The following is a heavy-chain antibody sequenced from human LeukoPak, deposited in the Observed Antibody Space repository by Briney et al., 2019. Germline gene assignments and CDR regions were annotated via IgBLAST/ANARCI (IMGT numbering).Heavy chain of an antibody. CDR3: ARAELGVHPGVIPNEEY. CDR2: IIPILGIA. J-gene: IGHJ4*02. D-gene: IGHD7-27*01. Sequence: GASVKVSCKASGGTFSSYAISWVRQAPGQGLEWMGRIIPILGIANYAQKFQGRVTITADKSTSTAYMELSSLRSEDTAVYYCARAELGVHPGVIPNEEYWGQGTLVTVSS. V-gene: IGHV1-69*04. CDR1: GGTFSSYA.